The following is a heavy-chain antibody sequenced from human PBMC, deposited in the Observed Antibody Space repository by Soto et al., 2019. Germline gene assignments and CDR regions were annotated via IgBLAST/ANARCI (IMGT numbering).Heavy chain of an antibody. J-gene: IGHJ4*02. D-gene: IGHD4-17*01. CDR1: GFTFGDYA. CDR3: TRDLSGLRWPREAVY. Sequence: PGGSLRLSCTASGFTFGDYAMSWFRQAPGKGLEWVGFIRSKAYGGTTEYAASVKGRFTISRDDSKSIAYLQMNSLKTEDTAVYYCTRDLSGLRWPREAVYWGQGTLVTVSS. V-gene: IGHV3-49*03. CDR2: IRSKAYGGTT.